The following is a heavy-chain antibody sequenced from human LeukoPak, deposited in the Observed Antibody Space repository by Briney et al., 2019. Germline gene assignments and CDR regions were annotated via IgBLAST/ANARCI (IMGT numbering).Heavy chain of an antibody. Sequence: SVKVSCKASGGTFSSYAISWVRQAPGQALEWMGGIIPIFGTANYAQKFQGRVTITADKSTSTAYMELSSLRSEDTAVCYCAVYDILTGYYTTSPLYYYYYGMDVWGKGTTVTVSS. CDR3: AVYDILTGYYTTSPLYYYYYGMDV. D-gene: IGHD3-9*01. CDR1: GGTFSSYA. V-gene: IGHV1-69*06. CDR2: IIPIFGTA. J-gene: IGHJ6*04.